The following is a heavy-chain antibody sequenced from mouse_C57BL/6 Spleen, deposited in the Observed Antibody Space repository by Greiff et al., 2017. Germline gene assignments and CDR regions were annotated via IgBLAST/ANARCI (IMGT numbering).Heavy chain of an antibody. CDR3: AREKGYDPLAY. CDR1: GYSFTSYY. V-gene: IGHV1-66*01. CDR2: IYPGSGNT. Sequence: QVQLQQSGPELVKPGASVKISCKASGYSFTSYYIHWVKQRPGQGLEWIGWIYPGSGNTKYNEKFKGKATLTADTSSSTDYMQLSSLTSEDSAVYYCAREKGYDPLAYWGQGTLVTVSA. D-gene: IGHD2-2*01. J-gene: IGHJ3*01.